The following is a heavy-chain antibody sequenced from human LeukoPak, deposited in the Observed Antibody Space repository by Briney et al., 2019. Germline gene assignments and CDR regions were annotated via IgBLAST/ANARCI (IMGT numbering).Heavy chain of an antibody. Sequence: GGSLRLSCAASGFIFSSYWMNWARQAPGKGLEWVASINHNGNVNYYVDSVKGRFTISRDNAKNSLYLQMSNLRAEDTAVYFCARGGGLDVWAKGPRSPSP. CDR1: GFIFSSYW. V-gene: IGHV3-7*03. J-gene: IGHJ6*02. D-gene: IGHD3-16*01. CDR3: ARGGGLDV. CDR2: INHNGNVN.